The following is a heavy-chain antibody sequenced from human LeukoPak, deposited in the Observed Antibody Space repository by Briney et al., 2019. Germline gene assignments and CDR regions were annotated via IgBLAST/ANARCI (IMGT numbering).Heavy chain of an antibody. J-gene: IGHJ3*02. Sequence: PSETLSLTCTVSGGSISSYCWSWIRQPPWKELEWIGYIYYSGSTNYNPSLKSRVTISVDTSKNQFSLKLSSVTAADTAVYYCARDFLGSRGFAFDIWGQGKMVTVSS. CDR3: ARDFLGSRGFAFDI. CDR2: IYYSGST. D-gene: IGHD2-15*01. V-gene: IGHV4-59*01. CDR1: GGSISSYC.